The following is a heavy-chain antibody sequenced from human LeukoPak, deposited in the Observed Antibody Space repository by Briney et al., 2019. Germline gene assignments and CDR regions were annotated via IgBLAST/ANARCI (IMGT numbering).Heavy chain of an antibody. CDR1: GGSISSYY. V-gene: IGHV4-59*01. D-gene: IGHD4-17*01. CDR3: ARVRGDYPPIDSCFDY. CDR2: IYYSGST. J-gene: IGHJ4*02. Sequence: SETLSLTCTVSGGSISSYYWSWIRQPPGEGLEWIGYIYYSGSTNYNPSLKSRVTISVDTSKNQFSLKLSSVTAADTAVYYCARVRGDYPPIDSCFDYWGQGTLVTVSS.